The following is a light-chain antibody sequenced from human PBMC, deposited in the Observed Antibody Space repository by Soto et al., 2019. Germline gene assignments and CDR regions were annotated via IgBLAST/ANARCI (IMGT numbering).Light chain of an antibody. CDR3: QQYNSYPCT. J-gene: IGKJ1*01. V-gene: IGKV1-5*01. CDR2: DAS. CDR1: QSIRSW. Sequence: IQMSHSPSTLAASVGDRVTITCRASQSIRSWLAWYQHIPGKAPKLLIYDASSLQSGVPSRFSGRGSGTEFTLTISILQPDDFATYYCQQYNSYPCTFGQGTKLDI.